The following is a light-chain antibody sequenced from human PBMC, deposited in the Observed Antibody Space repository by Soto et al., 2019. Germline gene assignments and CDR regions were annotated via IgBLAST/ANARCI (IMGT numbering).Light chain of an antibody. CDR1: QAVSTW. CDR2: AAS. CDR3: QQGASFPWT. V-gene: IGKV1-12*01. J-gene: IGKJ1*01. Sequence: DIQMTQSPSSVSASVGDTVTITCRASQAVSTWLAWYQQKPGGAPKLLIYAASTLQSGVPSRFSGSGSGTDFTLTIRSLQPEDFATYYCQQGASFPWTFGQGTKVDIK.